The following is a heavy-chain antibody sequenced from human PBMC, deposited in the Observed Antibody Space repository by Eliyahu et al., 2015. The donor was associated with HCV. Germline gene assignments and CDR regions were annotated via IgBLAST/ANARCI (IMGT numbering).Heavy chain of an antibody. CDR3: AKDSIPYGSGGNWFDP. D-gene: IGHD3-10*01. J-gene: IGHJ5*02. Sequence: EVQLVESGGGLVQPGGSLRLSXXASGFXFSSYAMSWVRQAPGKGXEWVXAXSXXGGSTYYADSVKGRFTISRDNSKNTLYLQMNSLRAEDTAVYYCAKDSIPYGSGGNWFDPWGQGTLVTVSS. CDR2: XSXXGGST. CDR1: GFXFSSYA. V-gene: IGHV3-23*04.